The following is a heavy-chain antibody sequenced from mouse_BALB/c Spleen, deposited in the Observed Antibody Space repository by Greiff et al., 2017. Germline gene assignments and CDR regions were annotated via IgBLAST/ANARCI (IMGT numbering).Heavy chain of an antibody. J-gene: IGHJ3*01. V-gene: IGHV1-14*01. Sequence: QLKQSGPELVKPGASVKMSCKASGYTFTSYVMHWVKQKPGQGLEWIGYINPYNDGTKYNEKFKGKATLTSDKSSSTAYMELSSLTSEDSAVYYCARSDYYGSSLLAYWGQGTLVTVSA. D-gene: IGHD1-1*01. CDR1: GYTFTSYV. CDR3: ARSDYYGSSLLAY. CDR2: INPYNDGT.